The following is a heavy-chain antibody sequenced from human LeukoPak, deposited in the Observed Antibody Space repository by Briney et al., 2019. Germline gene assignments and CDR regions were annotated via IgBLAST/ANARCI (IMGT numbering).Heavy chain of an antibody. CDR1: GGSISSSPYY. CDR2: MYYSGST. D-gene: IGHD6-19*01. V-gene: IGHV4-39*01. Sequence: SETLSLTWTVSGGSISSSPYYWGWIRQPPGKGREWIGNMYYSGSTYYNPSLKTRLTISIDPSKNQFSLKLTSVTAADPAVYYCARHASVDGNWPRHLVYWGQ. J-gene: IGHJ4*02. CDR3: ARHASVDGNWPRHLVY.